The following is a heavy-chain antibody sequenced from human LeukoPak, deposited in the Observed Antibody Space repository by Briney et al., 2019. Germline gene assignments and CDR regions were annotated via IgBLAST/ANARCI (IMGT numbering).Heavy chain of an antibody. CDR1: GFTFSSHW. CDR2: IKQDGSEK. J-gene: IGHJ6*02. V-gene: IGHV3-7*05. CDR3: ARDSGSYGMDV. Sequence: PGGSLRLSYAASGFTFSSHWMGWVRQAPGKGLEWVANIKQDGSEKYYVDSVKGRFTISRDNAKNSLYLQMNSLRADDTAVFYCARDSGSYGMDVWGQGTTVTVSS.